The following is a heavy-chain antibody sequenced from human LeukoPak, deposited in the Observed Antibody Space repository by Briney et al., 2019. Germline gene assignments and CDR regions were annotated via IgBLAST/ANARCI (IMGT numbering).Heavy chain of an antibody. V-gene: IGHV3-23*01. CDR3: AKDTLGELFY. CDR2: ISGSGGST. D-gene: IGHD3-10*01. Sequence: GGSLRLSCAASGFAFSSYGMSWVRQAPGKGLEWVSAISGSGGSTYYADSVKGRFTISRDNSKNTLYLQMNSLRAEDTAVYYCAKDTLGELFYWGQGTLVTVSS. J-gene: IGHJ4*02. CDR1: GFAFSSYG.